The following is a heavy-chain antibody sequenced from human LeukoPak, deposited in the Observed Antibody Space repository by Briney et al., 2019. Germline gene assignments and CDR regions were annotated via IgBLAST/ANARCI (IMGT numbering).Heavy chain of an antibody. CDR3: AREPPLNYDSSGYYLNAFDI. CDR1: GYTFTSYY. D-gene: IGHD3-22*01. J-gene: IGHJ3*02. V-gene: IGHV1-46*01. Sequence: ASVKVSCKASGYTFTSYYMHWVRQAPGQGLEWMGIINPSGGSTSYVQKFQGRVTTTRDMSTSTVYMELSSLRSEDTAVYYCAREPPLNYDSSGYYLNAFDIWGQGTMVTVSS. CDR2: INPSGGST.